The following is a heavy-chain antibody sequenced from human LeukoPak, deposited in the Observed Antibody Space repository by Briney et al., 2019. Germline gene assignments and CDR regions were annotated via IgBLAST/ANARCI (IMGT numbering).Heavy chain of an antibody. D-gene: IGHD3-16*01. J-gene: IGHJ4*02. Sequence: GGSLRLSCAASGFSFSSTWMHWVRQAPGEGLVWVSRINSDGTTTYADSVKGRFTISRDNAKNTLYLQMNSLRVEDTAVYYCARDWYYSIDYWGRGTLVTVSS. CDR3: ARDWYYSIDY. CDR1: GFSFSSTW. CDR2: INSDGTT. V-gene: IGHV3-74*01.